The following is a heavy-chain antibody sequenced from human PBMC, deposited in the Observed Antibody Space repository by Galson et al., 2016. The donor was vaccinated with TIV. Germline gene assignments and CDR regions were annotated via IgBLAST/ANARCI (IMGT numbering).Heavy chain of an antibody. D-gene: IGHD3-3*01. Sequence: SETLSLTCAVYGGSFSAHYWSWIRQSPGKGLEWIGEINHSGFSNYNPSLKSRVTISMDTSKNQFSLTLNAVTAADTAIYYCARVFSDSWSGYYLAPRFRPHFDLWGQGTLVTVSA. V-gene: IGHV4-34*01. CDR3: ARVFSDSWSGYYLAPRFRPHFDL. J-gene: IGHJ4*02. CDR1: GGSFSAHY. CDR2: INHSGFS.